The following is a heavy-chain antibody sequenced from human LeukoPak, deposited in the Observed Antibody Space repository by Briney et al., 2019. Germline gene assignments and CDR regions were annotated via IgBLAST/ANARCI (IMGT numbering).Heavy chain of an antibody. Sequence: PGGSLRLSCAASGFTFSTHNMHWVRQAPGKGLEWISYITTAGNVIFYANSVKGRFTISRDEAKNSLYLQMDSLRAEDTAFYYCARGGLYYDTSAYYYMNYWGQGTLVTVSS. D-gene: IGHD3-22*01. J-gene: IGHJ4*02. V-gene: IGHV3-48*01. CDR2: ITTAGNVI. CDR3: ARGGLYYDTSAYYYMNY. CDR1: GFTFSTHN.